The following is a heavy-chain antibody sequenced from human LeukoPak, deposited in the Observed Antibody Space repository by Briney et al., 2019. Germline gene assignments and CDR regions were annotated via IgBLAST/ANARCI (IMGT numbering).Heavy chain of an antibody. Sequence: GGSLRLSCEGSGFSFSSYWMTWVRQSPGKGPEWVANIKQDESERYTVDSVKGRFTISRDNAKNSVYLQMNSLKGEDTALYYCARLSAYYYGSYFYYYMDVWGKGTTVTIS. J-gene: IGHJ6*03. CDR1: GFSFSSYW. D-gene: IGHD3-10*01. V-gene: IGHV3-7*01. CDR3: ARLSAYYYGSYFYYYMDV. CDR2: IKQDESER.